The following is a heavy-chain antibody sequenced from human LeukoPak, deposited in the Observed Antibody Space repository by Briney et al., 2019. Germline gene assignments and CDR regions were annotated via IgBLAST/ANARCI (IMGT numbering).Heavy chain of an antibody. V-gene: IGHV3-74*01. D-gene: IGHD4-17*01. J-gene: IGHJ4*02. CDR1: GFTFSGYW. CDR2: IDTDGSTI. Sequence: PGGSLRLSCAASGFTFSGYWMHWVRQAPGEGLVWVSHIDTDGSTITYADSVKGRFTISRDNAKNTLYLQMNSLRVEDTSVYYCARDSAYGLDYWGQGTLVTVSS. CDR3: ARDSAYGLDY.